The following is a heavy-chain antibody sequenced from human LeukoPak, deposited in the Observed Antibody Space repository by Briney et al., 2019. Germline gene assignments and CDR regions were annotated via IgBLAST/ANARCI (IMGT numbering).Heavy chain of an antibody. CDR1: GFTFSSYA. CDR2: ISYAGSDT. J-gene: IGHJ4*02. Sequence: GGSLRLSSAASGFTFSSYAMHWVRQAPGKGLEWVAVISYAGSDTYYADSVKGRFTISRDNSMNTLYLHMNSLRPEDTALYYCTRDRTGYGYGYPFDYWGQGTLVTVSS. V-gene: IGHV3-30*04. CDR3: TRDRTGYGYGYPFDY. D-gene: IGHD5-18*01.